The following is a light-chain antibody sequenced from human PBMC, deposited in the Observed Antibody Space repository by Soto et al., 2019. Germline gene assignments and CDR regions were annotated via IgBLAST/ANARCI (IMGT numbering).Light chain of an antibody. Sequence: DIVMTQSPDSLAVSLGERATIDCKSSQSVLYSSNNKNYLAWYQQKPGQHPKLLFYCASTRESGVPDRISGSGSGTDFTLTISSLQAEDVAVYYCQQYYSTPTWTFGQGTKVEIK. CDR2: CAS. V-gene: IGKV4-1*01. J-gene: IGKJ1*01. CDR1: QSVLYSSNNKNY. CDR3: QQYYSTPTWT.